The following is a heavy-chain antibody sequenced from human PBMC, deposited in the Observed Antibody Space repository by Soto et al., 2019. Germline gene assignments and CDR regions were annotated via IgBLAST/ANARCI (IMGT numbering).Heavy chain of an antibody. CDR1: GYTFTSYG. Sequence: QVQLVQSGAEVKKPGASVKVSCKASGYTFTSYGISWVRQAPGQGLEWMGWINAYNGNTNYAQNHQGRVTMTTDTTTSTADMELRSLRSDDSAVYYCARDWFGVDYWGQGTLVTVSS. J-gene: IGHJ4*02. V-gene: IGHV1-18*01. D-gene: IGHD3-16*01. CDR3: ARDWFGVDY. CDR2: INAYNGNT.